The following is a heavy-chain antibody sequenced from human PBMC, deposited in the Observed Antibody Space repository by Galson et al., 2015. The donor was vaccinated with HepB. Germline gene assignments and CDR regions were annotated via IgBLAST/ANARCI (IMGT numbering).Heavy chain of an antibody. CDR3: AREGQLGVAVAGSFPGWFDP. J-gene: IGHJ5*02. CDR1: GGSFSSYG. V-gene: IGHV1-69*13. CDR2: IIPIFGTA. D-gene: IGHD6-19*01. Sequence: SVKVSCKASGGSFSSYGISWVREAPGQGLEWMGGIIPIFGTANYAQRFQGRVTITADESTSTAYMELSRLRSEDTAVYYCAREGQLGVAVAGSFPGWFDPWGQGTLVTVSS.